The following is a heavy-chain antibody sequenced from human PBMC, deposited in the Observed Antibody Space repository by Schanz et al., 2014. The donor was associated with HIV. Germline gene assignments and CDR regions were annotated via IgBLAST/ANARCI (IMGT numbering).Heavy chain of an antibody. D-gene: IGHD3-16*01. CDR3: AKTIIPTDWAPYTYSFDY. CDR1: GFTLKTYA. J-gene: IGHJ4*02. CDR2: ISISGHST. Sequence: EVQLFSSFLGLKQPGGSLRLSCVVSGFTLKTYAMTWVRQAPGKGLEWVSGISISGHSTYYADSVKGRFTISRDISKNTLYLQMNSLRAEDTAVYYCAKTIIPTDWAPYTYSFDYWGQGTLVTVSS. V-gene: IGHV3-23*01.